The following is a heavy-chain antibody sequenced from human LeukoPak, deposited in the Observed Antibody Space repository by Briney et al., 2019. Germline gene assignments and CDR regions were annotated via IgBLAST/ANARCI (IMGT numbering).Heavy chain of an antibody. CDR2: IYYSGST. CDR3: AREVYDFWSGYSYWYFDV. CDR1: GGSINSRSYY. D-gene: IGHD3-3*01. Sequence: SETLSLTCSVSGGSINSRSYYWGWLRQPPGKGLEWIGSIYYSGSTYYNVSLKSRVTISVDTSKNQFSLKLSSVTAADTAVYHCAREVYDFWSGYSYWYFDVWGRGTLVTVAS. V-gene: IGHV4-39*01. J-gene: IGHJ2*01.